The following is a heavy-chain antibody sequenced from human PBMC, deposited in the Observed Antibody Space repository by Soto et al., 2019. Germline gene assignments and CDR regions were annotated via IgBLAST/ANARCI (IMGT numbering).Heavy chain of an antibody. CDR1: GYTFSNYG. Sequence: QVQLAQSGPELKKPGASLEVSCRASGYTFSNYGISWVRQVPGQGLEWMAWISVKNGDTNFAQKFQARLSVTTDTSTSIAYLNLRSLRSDDTAVYYCARLTTLSSPKYRFYYYMDIWGKGTTVTVSS. J-gene: IGHJ6*03. CDR3: ARLTTLSSPKYRFYYYMDI. D-gene: IGHD1-1*01. CDR2: ISVKNGDT. V-gene: IGHV1-18*01.